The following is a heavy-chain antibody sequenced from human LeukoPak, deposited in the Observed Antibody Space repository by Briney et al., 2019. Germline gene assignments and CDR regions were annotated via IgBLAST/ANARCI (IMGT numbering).Heavy chain of an antibody. CDR2: ISAYNGNT. Sequence: ASVKVSCKASGYTFTSYGISWVRQAPGQGLEWMGWISAYNGNTNYAQKLQGRVTMTTDTSTSTAYMELRSLRSDDTAVYYCARAITMIVVEIGAFDIWGQGTMVTVSS. D-gene: IGHD3-22*01. CDR3: ARAITMIVVEIGAFDI. J-gene: IGHJ3*02. CDR1: GYTFTSYG. V-gene: IGHV1-18*01.